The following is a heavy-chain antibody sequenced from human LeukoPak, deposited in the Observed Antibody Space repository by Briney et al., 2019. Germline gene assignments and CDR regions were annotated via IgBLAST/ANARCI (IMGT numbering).Heavy chain of an antibody. CDR1: GGTFSSYA. J-gene: IGHJ5*02. Sequence: ASVKVSCKASGGTFSSYAISWLRQAPGQGLEWMGGIIPIFGTANYAQKFQGRVTITADESTRTAYMELSSLRSEDTAVYYCARDARHSSSTSCYRGWLDPWGQGTLVTVSS. V-gene: IGHV1-69*01. CDR3: ARDARHSSSTSCYRGWLDP. CDR2: IIPIFGTA. D-gene: IGHD2-2*01.